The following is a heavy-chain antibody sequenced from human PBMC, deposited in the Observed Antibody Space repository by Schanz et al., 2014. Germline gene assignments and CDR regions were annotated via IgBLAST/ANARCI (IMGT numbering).Heavy chain of an antibody. V-gene: IGHV3-53*01. CDR2: IYSDGRT. D-gene: IGHD2-2*01. J-gene: IGHJ3*02. CDR3: AKRCSSTSCSHGAFDI. Sequence: EVQLVESGGGLIQPGGSLRLSCEASGFTVSSNYMSWVRQAPGKGLEWVSVIYSDGRTYYGDSVKGRFTISRDNSKNTLYLQMNSLRDEDTAMYYCAKRCSSTSCSHGAFDIWGQGTMVTVSS. CDR1: GFTVSSNY.